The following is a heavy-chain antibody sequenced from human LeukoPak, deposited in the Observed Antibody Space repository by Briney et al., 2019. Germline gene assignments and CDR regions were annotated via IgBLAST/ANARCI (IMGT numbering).Heavy chain of an antibody. J-gene: IGHJ4*02. CDR1: GFTFSSYS. Sequence: GGSLRLSCAASGFTFSSYSMNWVRQAPGKGLEWVSLISSSSSYIYYADSVKGRFTISRDNSKNTLYLQMNSLRAEDTAVYYCAKGPTTTTVTTGYDYWGQGTLVTVSS. D-gene: IGHD4-17*01. V-gene: IGHV3-21*04. CDR2: ISSSSSYI. CDR3: AKGPTTTTVTTGYDY.